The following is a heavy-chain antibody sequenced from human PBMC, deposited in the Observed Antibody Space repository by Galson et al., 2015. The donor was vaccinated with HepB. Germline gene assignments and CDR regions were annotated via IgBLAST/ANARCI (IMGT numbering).Heavy chain of an antibody. CDR3: ALRRDGNAYYAFDI. Sequence: SLRLSCAASGFTFSNNPMSWVRQAPGEGLEWVSAVSGSGYTTYYADSVKGRFTISRDNSKNTLYLQMNSLRAEDTAIYYWALRRDGNAYYAFDIWGQGTKVTVSS. D-gene: IGHD3-22*01. V-gene: IGHV3-23*01. J-gene: IGHJ3*02. CDR1: GFTFSNNP. CDR2: VSGSGYTT.